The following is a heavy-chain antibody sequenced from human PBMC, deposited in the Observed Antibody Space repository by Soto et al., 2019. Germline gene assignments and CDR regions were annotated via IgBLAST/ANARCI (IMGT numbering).Heavy chain of an antibody. CDR1: GFTFSSYA. D-gene: IGHD3-22*01. V-gene: IGHV3-23*01. CDR3: AIDSNGDYYVRGGYCRHRDDY. CDR2: ITGGGGGT. Sequence: EVQLLESGGGLVQPGGSLRLSCAASGFTFSSYAMSWVRQAPGKGLEWVSAITGGGGGTYYANSVKGRFTISRDNSKNTLYLQLTSLRAEDTAVYYCAIDSNGDYYVRGGYCRHRDDYWGQGTLVTVSS. J-gene: IGHJ4*02.